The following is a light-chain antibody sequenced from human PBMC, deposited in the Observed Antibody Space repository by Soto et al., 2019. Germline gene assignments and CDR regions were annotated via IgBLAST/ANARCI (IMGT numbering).Light chain of an antibody. CDR2: LGS. CDR3: VQALQTPIT. Sequence: EIVMTQSPLSLSVTPGEPASISCRSSQSLLHSSGFNCLDWYLQKPGQSPHLLFYLGSNLASGVPDRLSGSGSGTDFTLKISRVEAEDVGVYYCVQALQTPITFGQGKRLEIK. CDR1: QSLLHSSGFNC. J-gene: IGKJ5*01. V-gene: IGKV2-28*01.